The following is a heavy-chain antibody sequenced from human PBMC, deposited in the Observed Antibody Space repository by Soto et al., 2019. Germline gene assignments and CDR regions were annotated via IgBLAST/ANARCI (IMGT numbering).Heavy chain of an antibody. Sequence: QVQLQESGPGLVKPSQTLSLTCTVSGGSISSGGYYWSWIRQHPGKGLEWNGYIYYSGSTYYNPSLKSRVTISVDTSKNHFSLKLSSVTAADTAVYYCARGPDSSHWYFDLWGRGTLVTVSS. CDR1: GGSISSGGYY. CDR3: ARGPDSSHWYFDL. V-gene: IGHV4-31*03. D-gene: IGHD3-3*01. J-gene: IGHJ2*01. CDR2: IYYSGST.